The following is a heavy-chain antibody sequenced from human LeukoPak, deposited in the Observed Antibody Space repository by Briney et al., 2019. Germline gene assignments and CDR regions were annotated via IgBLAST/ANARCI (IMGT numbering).Heavy chain of an antibody. CDR3: ARAQPRYCSGGSCRRRDYYYYGMDV. V-gene: IGHV4-34*01. CDR2: INHSGST. Sequence: SETLSLTCAVYGGSFSGYYWSWIRQPPGKGLEWIGEINHSGSTNYNPSLKSRVTISVDTSKNQFSLKLSSVTAADTAVYYCARAQPRYCSGGSCRRRDYYYYGMDVWGQGTTVTVSS. D-gene: IGHD2-15*01. J-gene: IGHJ6*02. CDR1: GGSFSGYY.